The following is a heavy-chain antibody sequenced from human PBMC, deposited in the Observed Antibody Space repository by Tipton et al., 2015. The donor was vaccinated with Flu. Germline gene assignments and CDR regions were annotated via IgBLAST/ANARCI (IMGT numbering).Heavy chain of an antibody. CDR1: GASMKKSNHY. J-gene: IGHJ5*02. CDR3: ARVSPGVESWFDP. Sequence: LRLSCSVSGASMKKSNHYWGWIRQPPGKGLEWIGSIYFSGTPYYSPSLESRVTISEDTSKNQFSLTVIGVTAADTAMYYCARVSPGVESWFDPWGQGTLVTVSS. V-gene: IGHV4-39*07. D-gene: IGHD3-3*01. CDR2: IYFSGTP.